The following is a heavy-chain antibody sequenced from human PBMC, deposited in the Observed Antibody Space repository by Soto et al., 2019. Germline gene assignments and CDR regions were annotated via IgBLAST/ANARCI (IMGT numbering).Heavy chain of an antibody. J-gene: IGHJ5*02. Sequence: GAAVEVPCKASGYTLSRYGIRLGRQAPGQGLEWMVWISAYNGNTNYAQKLQGRVTMTTDTSTSTAYMELRSLRSDDTAVYYCARFALAGTPGPWGQGTLVTVSS. CDR3: ARFALAGTPGP. V-gene: IGHV1-18*01. CDR2: ISAYNGNT. D-gene: IGHD1-1*01. CDR1: GYTLSRYG.